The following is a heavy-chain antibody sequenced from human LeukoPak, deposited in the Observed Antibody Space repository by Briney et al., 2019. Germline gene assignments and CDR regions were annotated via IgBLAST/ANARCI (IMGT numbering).Heavy chain of an antibody. D-gene: IGHD3-10*01. J-gene: IGHJ5*02. V-gene: IGHV1-69*06. CDR1: GGTFSSYA. CDR2: IIPIFGTA. CDR3: ARGGDYGSGSYPFYNWFDP. Sequence: SVKVSCKASGGTFSSYAISWVRQAPGQGLEWMGGIIPIFGTANYAQKFQGRVTITADKSTSTACMELSSLRSEDTAVYYCARGGDYGSGSYPFYNWFDPWGQGTLVTVSS.